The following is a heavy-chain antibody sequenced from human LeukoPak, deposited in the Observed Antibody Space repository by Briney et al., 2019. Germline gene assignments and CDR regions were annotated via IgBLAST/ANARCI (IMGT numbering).Heavy chain of an antibody. CDR3: ARYGVVVPAATGAYYYYYMDV. CDR2: ISYDGSNK. Sequence: GGSLRLSCAASGFTFSSYGMHWVRQAPGKGLEWVAVISYDGSNKYYAASVKGRFTISRDNSKNTLYLQMNSLRAEDTAVYYCARYGVVVPAATGAYYYYYMDVWGKGTTVTVSS. D-gene: IGHD2-2*01. CDR1: GFTFSSYG. V-gene: IGHV3-30*03. J-gene: IGHJ6*03.